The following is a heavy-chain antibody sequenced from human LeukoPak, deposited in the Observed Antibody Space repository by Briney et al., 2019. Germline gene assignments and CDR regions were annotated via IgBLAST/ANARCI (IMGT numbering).Heavy chain of an antibody. V-gene: IGHV3-53*01. J-gene: IGHJ4*02. CDR1: GFTVSSNY. Sequence: GGSLRLSCAASGFTVSSNYMSWVRQAPGKGLEWVSVIYSGGSTYYADSVKGRFTISRDNAKNSPYLQMNSLRAEDTAVYYCARVAQGPAALVDYWGQGTLVTVSS. CDR2: IYSGGST. CDR3: ARVAQGPAALVDY. D-gene: IGHD2-2*01.